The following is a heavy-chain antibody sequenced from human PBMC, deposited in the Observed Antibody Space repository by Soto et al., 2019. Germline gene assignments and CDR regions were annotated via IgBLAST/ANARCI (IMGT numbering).Heavy chain of an antibody. Sequence: ASVKVSCKASGGTFSSYAISWVRQAPGQGLEWMGWISAYNGNTNYAQKLQGRVTMTTDTSTSTAYMELRSLRSDDTAVYYCAREEITFGGVIANWFDPWGQGTLVTVSS. CDR3: AREEITFGGVIANWFDP. CDR2: ISAYNGNT. D-gene: IGHD3-16*02. V-gene: IGHV1-18*01. J-gene: IGHJ5*02. CDR1: GGTFSSYA.